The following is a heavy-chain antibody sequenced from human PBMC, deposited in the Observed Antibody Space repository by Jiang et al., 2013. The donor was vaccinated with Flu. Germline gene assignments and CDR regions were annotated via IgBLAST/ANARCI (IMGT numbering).Heavy chain of an antibody. Sequence: ASGGTFSSYAISWVRQAPGQGLEWMGGIIPILATANYAQKFKGRVTITADKSTSTAYMELSSLRSEDTAVYYCAWNYDSNGYSYYYRMDVWGQGTSVTVSS. CDR2: IIPILATA. D-gene: IGHD3-22*01. V-gene: IGHV1-69*06. CDR3: AWNYDSNGYSYYYRMDV. J-gene: IGHJ6*02. CDR1: GGTFSSYA.